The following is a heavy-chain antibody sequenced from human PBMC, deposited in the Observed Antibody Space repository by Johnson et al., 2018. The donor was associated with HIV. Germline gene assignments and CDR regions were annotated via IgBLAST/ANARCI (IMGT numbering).Heavy chain of an antibody. CDR2: ISDDGSKI. D-gene: IGHD3-3*01. CDR1: GFTFSTYA. CDR3: ARGPILEWLSGDAFDI. Sequence: QEKLVESGGGVVQPGRSLRLSCAASGFTFSTYALHWVRQTPGKGLEWVALISDDGSKIYHADSVKGRFTISRDNSKNTLYLLMNSLRVEDTAMYYCARGPILEWLSGDAFDIWGQGTMVTVSS. V-gene: IGHV3-30*04. J-gene: IGHJ3*02.